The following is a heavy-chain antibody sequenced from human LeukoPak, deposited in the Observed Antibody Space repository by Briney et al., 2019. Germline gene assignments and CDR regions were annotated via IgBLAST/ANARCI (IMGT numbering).Heavy chain of an antibody. Sequence: ASVKVSCKASGCTFTGYYMHWVRQAPGQGLEWMGWINPNSGGANYAQKFQGRVTMTRDTSINTAYMELSRLRTDDTVVYYCARSPPTTYHCDYWGQGTLVTVSS. V-gene: IGHV1-2*02. CDR1: GCTFTGYY. CDR2: INPNSGGA. J-gene: IGHJ4*02. CDR3: ARSPPTTYHCDY. D-gene: IGHD1-1*01.